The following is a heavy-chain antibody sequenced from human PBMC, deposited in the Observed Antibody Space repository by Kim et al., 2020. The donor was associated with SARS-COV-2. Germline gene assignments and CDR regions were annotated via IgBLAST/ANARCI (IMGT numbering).Heavy chain of an antibody. CDR1: GFTFSSYW. J-gene: IGHJ6*02. Sequence: GGSLRLSCAASGFTFSSYWMAWVRQAPGKGLQWVGNIDQHGSEKNYVDSVKGRFTISRDNAMQSLFLQMNSLRDADTAVYYCATKSAPGRGMDLWGQGTTVTVSS. D-gene: IGHD3-10*01. CDR2: IDQHGSEK. V-gene: IGHV3-7*01. CDR3: ATKSAPGRGMDL.